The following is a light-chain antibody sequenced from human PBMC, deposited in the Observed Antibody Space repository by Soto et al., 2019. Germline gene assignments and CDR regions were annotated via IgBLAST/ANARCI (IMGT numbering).Light chain of an antibody. CDR3: QQYNNWPSWT. CDR1: QSVSSN. J-gene: IGKJ1*01. V-gene: IGKV3-15*01. Sequence: ETVMTQSPATLSVSPGERATLYCRASQSVSSNLAWYQQKPGQAPRLLIYGASTRATGIPARFSGSGSGTEFTLTISSLQSEDFAVYYCQQYNNWPSWTFGQGTKVEIK. CDR2: GAS.